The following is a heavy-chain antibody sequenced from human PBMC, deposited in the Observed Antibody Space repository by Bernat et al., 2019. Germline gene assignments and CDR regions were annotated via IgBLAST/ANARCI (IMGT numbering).Heavy chain of an antibody. Sequence: QVQLVESGGGVVQPGRSLRLSCAASGFTFSSYAMHWVRQAPGKGLEWVAVISYDGSNKYYADSVKDRFTISRDNSKNTLYLQMNSLRVEDTAVYYCAKERESSNGNGGGFDYWGQGTLVTVSS. V-gene: IGHV3-30-3*01. CDR1: GFTFSSYA. J-gene: IGHJ4*02. CDR3: AKERESSNGNGGGFDY. CDR2: ISYDGSNK. D-gene: IGHD4-23*01.